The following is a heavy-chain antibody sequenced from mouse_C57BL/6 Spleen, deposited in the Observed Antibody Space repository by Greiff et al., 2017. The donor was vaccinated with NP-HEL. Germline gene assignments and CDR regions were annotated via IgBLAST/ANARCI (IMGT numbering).Heavy chain of an antibody. CDR1: GYTFTSYW. V-gene: IGHV1-74*01. Sequence: QVQLKQPGAELVKPGASVKVSCKASGYTFTSYWMHWVKQRPGQGLEWIGRIHPSDSDTNYNQKFKGKATLTVDKSSSTAYMQLSSLTSEDSAVYYCAIWGYYYGSSPWFAYWGQGTLVTVSA. D-gene: IGHD1-1*01. J-gene: IGHJ3*01. CDR3: AIWGYYYGSSPWFAY. CDR2: IHPSDSDT.